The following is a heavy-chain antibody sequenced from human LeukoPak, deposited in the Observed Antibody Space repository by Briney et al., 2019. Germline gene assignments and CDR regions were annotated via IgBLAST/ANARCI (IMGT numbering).Heavy chain of an antibody. CDR2: ISRSSSYI. CDR1: GFTFSSYS. CDR3: ARDLGQYYDTSDNWFDP. V-gene: IGHV3-21*01. Sequence: PGGSLRLSCAASGFTFSSYSMNWVRQAPGKGLEWVSSISRSSSYIFYADSVKGRFTISRDNAKNTLNLQMNSLRAEDTAVYYCARDLGQYYDTSDNWFDPWGQGTLVTVSS. D-gene: IGHD3-22*01. J-gene: IGHJ5*02.